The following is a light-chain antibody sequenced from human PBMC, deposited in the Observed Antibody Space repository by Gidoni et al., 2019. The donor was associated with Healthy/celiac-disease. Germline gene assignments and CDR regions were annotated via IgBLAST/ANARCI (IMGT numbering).Light chain of an antibody. J-gene: IGKJ1*01. V-gene: IGKV3-11*01. CDR3: QQRSNWPPWWT. Sequence: ELVLTQSPATLSLSPGERATLSCRASQSVSSYLAWYQQKPGQAPRLLIYDASNRATGIPARFSGSGSGTDFTLTISSLEPEDFAVYYCQQRSNWPPWWTFGQGTKVEIK. CDR2: DAS. CDR1: QSVSSY.